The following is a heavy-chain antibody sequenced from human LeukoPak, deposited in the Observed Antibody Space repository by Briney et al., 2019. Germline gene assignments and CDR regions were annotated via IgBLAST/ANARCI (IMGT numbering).Heavy chain of an antibody. D-gene: IGHD5-18*01. Sequence: GGSLRLSCAASGFTFSSYSMNWVRQAPGKGLEWVSSISTSSSYIYYADSLKGRFTISRHNAKNSLYLQMDSLRAEDTAVYYCARTSDKPMVLTTDFDYWGQGTLVTVSS. V-gene: IGHV3-21*01. CDR1: GFTFSSYS. CDR2: ISTSSSYI. J-gene: IGHJ4*02. CDR3: ARTSDKPMVLTTDFDY.